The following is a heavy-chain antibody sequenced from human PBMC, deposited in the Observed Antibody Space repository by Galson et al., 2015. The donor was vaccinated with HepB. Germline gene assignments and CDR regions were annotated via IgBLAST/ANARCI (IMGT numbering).Heavy chain of an antibody. Sequence: SLRLSCAAAGFTFSNYAMSWVRQAPGKGLEWVSAISGSGGSTYYADAVKGRFTISRDNSKNTLYLQMNSLRAEDTAVYNCAKEGGDYGSGSYSGYYYGMDVWGQGTTVTVSS. CDR3: AKEGGDYGSGSYSGYYYGMDV. CDR2: ISGSGGST. D-gene: IGHD3-10*01. J-gene: IGHJ6*02. CDR1: GFTFSNYA. V-gene: IGHV3-23*01.